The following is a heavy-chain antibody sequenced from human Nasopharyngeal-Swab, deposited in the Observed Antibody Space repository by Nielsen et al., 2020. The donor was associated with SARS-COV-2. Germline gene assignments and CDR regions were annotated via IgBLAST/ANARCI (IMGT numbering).Heavy chain of an antibody. J-gene: IGHJ6*02. CDR2: IKKDGSEK. V-gene: IGHV3-7*01. D-gene: IGHD3-22*01. CDR1: GFTFSSYW. CDR3: ARDSKPGGGYYSLYYYNHYGMDV. Sequence: GESLKISCAASGFTFSSYWMSWVRQAPGKGLEWVANIKKDGSEKYYVDSVKGRFTISRDNAKNSLYLQMNSLRAEDTAVYYCARDSKPGGGYYSLYYYNHYGMDVWGQGTTVTVSS.